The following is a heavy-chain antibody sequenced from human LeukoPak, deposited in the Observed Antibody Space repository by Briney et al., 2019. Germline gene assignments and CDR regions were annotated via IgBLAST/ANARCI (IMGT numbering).Heavy chain of an antibody. Sequence: ASVKVSCTASGYTFTGYYMHWVRQAPGQGLEWMGWINPNSGGTNYAQKFQGWVTMTRDTSISTAYMELSRLRSDDTAVYYCARGRKRWLQLDYYGMDVWGQGTTVTVSS. V-gene: IGHV1-2*04. CDR3: ARGRKRWLQLDYYGMDV. CDR2: INPNSGGT. D-gene: IGHD5-24*01. CDR1: GYTFTGYY. J-gene: IGHJ6*02.